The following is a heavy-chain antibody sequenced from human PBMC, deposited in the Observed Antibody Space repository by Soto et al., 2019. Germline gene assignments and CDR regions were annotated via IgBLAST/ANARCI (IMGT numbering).Heavy chain of an antibody. V-gene: IGHV3-21*01. CDR1: GFTFSSYS. Sequence: EVQLVESGGGLVKPGGSLRLSCAASGFTFSSYSMNWVRQAPGKGLEWVSSISSSSSYIYYADSVKGRFTISRDNAKNSLYLQMNSLRAEDTAVYYCARARITVVRGVILPLGYWGQGTLVTVSS. CDR3: ARARITVVRGVILPLGY. CDR2: ISSSSSYI. J-gene: IGHJ4*02. D-gene: IGHD3-10*01.